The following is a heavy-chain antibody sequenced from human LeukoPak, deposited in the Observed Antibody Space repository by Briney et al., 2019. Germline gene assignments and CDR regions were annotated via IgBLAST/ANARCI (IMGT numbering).Heavy chain of an antibody. V-gene: IGHV3-9*01. Sequence: GGSLTLSCAASGGTFDDDAMHWGRQAPGHGLEGVSGRNWNSGNRGYADSVKGRFTISKDYAKNSLYMQMNSLRTEDPALYYCAKDRSLDGDYVFDDWGQGTPVTVSS. CDR2: RNWNSGNR. J-gene: IGHJ4*02. CDR3: AKDRSLDGDYVFDD. CDR1: GGTFDDDA. D-gene: IGHD4-17*01.